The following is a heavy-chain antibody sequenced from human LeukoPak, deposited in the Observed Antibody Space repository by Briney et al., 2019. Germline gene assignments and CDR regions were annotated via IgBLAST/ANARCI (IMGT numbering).Heavy chain of an antibody. CDR1: GGSFSGYY. CDR2: INHSGST. CDR3: SRESGPFCPFGY. V-gene: IGHV4-34*01. J-gene: IGHJ4*02. Sequence: SETLSLTCAVYGGSFSGYYWSWIRQPPGKGLEWIGEINHSGSTNYNPSLKSRVTISVDTSKNQFSLKLSSVTAADTATHFCSRESGPFCPFGYWGQGTLVIVSS. D-gene: IGHD1-26*01.